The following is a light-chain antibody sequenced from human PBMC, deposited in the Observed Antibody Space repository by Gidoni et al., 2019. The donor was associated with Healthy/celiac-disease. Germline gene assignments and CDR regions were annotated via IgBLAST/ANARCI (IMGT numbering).Light chain of an antibody. Sequence: DIQMTQSPSPLSASVGDRVTITCRASQSISSWLAWYQQKPGKAPKLLTYKASSLESGVPSRFSGSGSGTECTLTISSLQPDDFATYYCQQYNSYWTFGQGTKVEIK. CDR2: KAS. V-gene: IGKV1-5*03. CDR3: QQYNSYWT. J-gene: IGKJ1*01. CDR1: QSISSW.